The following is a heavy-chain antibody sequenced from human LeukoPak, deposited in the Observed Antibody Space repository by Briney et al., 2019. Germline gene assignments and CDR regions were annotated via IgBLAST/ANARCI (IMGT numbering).Heavy chain of an antibody. V-gene: IGHV3-23*01. CDR3: AKEGGSGWSWFDY. Sequence: GGSLRLSCAASGFTFSNYGMSWVRQAPGKGLEWVSGISDTGGTTYYADSVKGRFTISRDKFKNTLYLQMHSLRPKDTAVYFCAKEGGSGWSWFDYWGQGTLVTVSS. CDR1: GFTFSNYG. CDR2: ISDTGGTT. D-gene: IGHD6-19*01. J-gene: IGHJ4*02.